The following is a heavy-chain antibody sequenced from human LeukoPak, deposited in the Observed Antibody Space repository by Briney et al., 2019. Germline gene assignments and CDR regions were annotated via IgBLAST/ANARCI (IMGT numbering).Heavy chain of an antibody. V-gene: IGHV1-2*02. Sequence: ASVKVSCKASGYTFSDYYMHWVQQAPGQGLEWMGWINPYSGGTNYVQKFQGRVTMTRDTSISTVYMELNKLTSDDTAVYYCAIAYQGLTDIVTTFEYWGQGTLVTVSS. D-gene: IGHD5-18*01. CDR1: GYTFSDYY. CDR2: INPYSGGT. CDR3: AIAYQGLTDIVTTFEY. J-gene: IGHJ4*02.